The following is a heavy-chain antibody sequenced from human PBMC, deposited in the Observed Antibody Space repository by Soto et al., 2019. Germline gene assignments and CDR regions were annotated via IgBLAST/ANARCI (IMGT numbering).Heavy chain of an antibody. J-gene: IGHJ6*02. D-gene: IGHD2-8*01. CDR2: INPKSGGT. Sequence: DSVKVSCKASGYSFTDYHIHWVRQAPGQGLEWLGRINPKSGGTSTAQKFQGWVTMTTDTSISTASMELTRLTSVDTAIYYCARGDSTDCSNGVCAFVYVPDMVVWG. V-gene: IGHV1-2*04. CDR3: ARGDSTDCSNGVCAFVYVPDMVV. CDR1: GYSFTDYH.